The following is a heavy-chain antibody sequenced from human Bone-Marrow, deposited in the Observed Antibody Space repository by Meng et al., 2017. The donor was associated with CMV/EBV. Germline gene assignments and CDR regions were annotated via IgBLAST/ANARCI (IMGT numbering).Heavy chain of an antibody. Sequence: GESLKISCAASGFIFSDYGMHWVRQAPGKGLEWVAFIRFDGSNKYYADSVKGRFTISRDNSKNTLYLGMTSLRAEDTALYYCARGWSYNWNYDGMDVWGQGTTVTVSS. V-gene: IGHV3-30*02. CDR1: GFIFSDYG. CDR3: ARGWSYNWNYDGMDV. D-gene: IGHD3-10*01. J-gene: IGHJ6*02. CDR2: IRFDGSNK.